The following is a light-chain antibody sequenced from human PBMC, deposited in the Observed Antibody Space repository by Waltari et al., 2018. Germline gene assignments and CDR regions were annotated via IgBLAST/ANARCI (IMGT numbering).Light chain of an antibody. Sequence: QSALTQPASVSGSPGQSITISCTGTNYDVGGFPFVPWYQHYPGKAPKVMIYDVSKRPSGGSDRFSGSKSGNTASLTISGLQAEDEADYYCSSFTNTYTLVFGGGTKLTVL. J-gene: IGLJ2*01. V-gene: IGLV2-14*03. CDR2: DVS. CDR1: NYDVGGFPF. CDR3: SSFTNTYTLV.